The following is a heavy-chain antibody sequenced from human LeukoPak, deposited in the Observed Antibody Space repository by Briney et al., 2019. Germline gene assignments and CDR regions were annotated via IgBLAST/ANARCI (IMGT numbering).Heavy chain of an antibody. V-gene: IGHV3-30*18. J-gene: IGHJ4*02. CDR3: AKVRQTEIAVAGWGIFDY. D-gene: IGHD6-19*01. Sequence: PGGSLRLSCAASGFTFSSYGMHWVRQAPGKGLEWVAVISYDGSNKYYADSVKGRFTISRDNSKNTLYLQMNSLRAEDTAVYYCAKVRQTEIAVAGWGIFDYWGQGTLVTVSS. CDR1: GFTFSSYG. CDR2: ISYDGSNK.